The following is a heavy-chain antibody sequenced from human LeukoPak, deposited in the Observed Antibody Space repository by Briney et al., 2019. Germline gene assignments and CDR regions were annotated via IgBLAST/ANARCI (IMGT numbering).Heavy chain of an antibody. CDR2: INDNGGGS. J-gene: IGHJ4*02. V-gene: IGHV3-23*01. Sequence: GGSLRLSCAASGFTFSRYAMSWVRQAPGKGLEWVSTINDNGGGSYSADSVRGRFTISRDNSKNTLSLQMNSLRAEDTAVYYCAKGHTAGALYYFDYWGQGTPVTVSS. CDR3: AKGHTAGALYYFDY. CDR1: GFTFSRYA. D-gene: IGHD2-21*02.